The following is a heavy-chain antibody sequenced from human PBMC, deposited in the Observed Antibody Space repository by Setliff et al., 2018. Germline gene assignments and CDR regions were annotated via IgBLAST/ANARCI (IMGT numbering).Heavy chain of an antibody. CDR2: ISPSSSHI. J-gene: IGHJ4*02. CDR3: ARAKGTTMATRYFDY. V-gene: IGHV3-21*01. Sequence: ETLSLTCTVSGGSISSYYWSWMRQPPGKGLEWVSSISPSSSHIYYADSAEGRFTISRDNAKNSLYLQLNSLRAEDTAVYYCARAKGTTMATRYFDYWGQGTLVTVSS. CDR1: GGSISSYY. D-gene: IGHD3-10*01.